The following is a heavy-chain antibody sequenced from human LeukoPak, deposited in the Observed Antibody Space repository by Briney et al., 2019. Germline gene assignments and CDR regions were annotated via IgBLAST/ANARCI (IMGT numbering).Heavy chain of an antibody. CDR1: GFTFSSYC. CDR2: ISYDGSNK. CDR3: AKLVDIVVVSDAFDI. V-gene: IGHV3-30*18. Sequence: GGSLRLSCAASGFTFSSYCMHWVRQAPGKGLEWVAVISYDGSNKYYADSVKGRFTISRDNSKNTLYLQMSSLRAEDTAVYYCAKLVDIVVVSDAFDIWGQGTMVTVSS. D-gene: IGHD2-2*03. J-gene: IGHJ3*02.